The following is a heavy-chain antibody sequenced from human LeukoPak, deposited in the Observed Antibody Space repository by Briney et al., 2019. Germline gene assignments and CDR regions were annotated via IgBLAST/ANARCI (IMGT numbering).Heavy chain of an antibody. D-gene: IGHD3-9*01. Sequence: GGSLRLSCAASGFTFSSYAMNWVRQAPGKGLEWVSSISGSGDTTFYADSVKGRFTISRDNSKNTLYLQMNSLRAGDTAIYYCARVLSRARYFDWLLQRNYGMDVWGQGTTVTVSS. V-gene: IGHV3-23*01. CDR1: GFTFSSYA. J-gene: IGHJ6*02. CDR3: ARVLSRARYFDWLLQRNYGMDV. CDR2: ISGSGDTT.